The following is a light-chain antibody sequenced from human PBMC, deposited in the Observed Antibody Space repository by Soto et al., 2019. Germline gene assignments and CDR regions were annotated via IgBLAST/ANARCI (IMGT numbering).Light chain of an antibody. J-gene: IGKJ5*01. CDR1: QSVSTY. Sequence: EIVLTQSPATLSLSPGERVTLSCRASQSVSTYLAWYQQKPGQAPRLLISHASNRATGVPARFSGSGSGTDFTLTISSLEPEDFAVYYCQQRSDWPSMYTFGQGTRMEIK. CDR3: QQRSDWPSMYT. V-gene: IGKV3-11*01. CDR2: HAS.